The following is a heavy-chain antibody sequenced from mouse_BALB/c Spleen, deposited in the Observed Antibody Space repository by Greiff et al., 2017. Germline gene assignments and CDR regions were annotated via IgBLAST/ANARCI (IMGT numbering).Heavy chain of an antibody. CDR1: GFSLTSYG. Sequence: QVQLKESGPGLVAPSQSLSITCTVSGFSLTSYGVHWVRQPPGKGLEWLGVIWAGGSTNYNSALMSRLSISKDNSKSQVFLKMNSLQTDDTAMYYCARGEEAYYGRGYFDVWGAGTTVTVSS. J-gene: IGHJ1*01. CDR3: ARGEEAYYGRGYFDV. D-gene: IGHD1-2*01. CDR2: IWAGGST. V-gene: IGHV2-9*02.